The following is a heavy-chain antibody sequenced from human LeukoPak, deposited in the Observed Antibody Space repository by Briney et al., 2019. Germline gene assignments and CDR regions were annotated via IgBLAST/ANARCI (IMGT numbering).Heavy chain of an antibody. CDR2: VRNKADGYRT. J-gene: IGHJ4*02. CDR3: GDLGSAGTDH. V-gene: IGHV3-72*01. D-gene: IGHD3-3*01. Sequence: GGSLRLSCAASGFTFSPHYMDWVRLSPGQGPEWVGLVRNKADGYRTIYSASVKGRFTISRDDSKNSVYLQMDSLKTEDTAVYYCGDLGSAGTDHWGQGTLVTVSS. CDR1: GFTFSPHY.